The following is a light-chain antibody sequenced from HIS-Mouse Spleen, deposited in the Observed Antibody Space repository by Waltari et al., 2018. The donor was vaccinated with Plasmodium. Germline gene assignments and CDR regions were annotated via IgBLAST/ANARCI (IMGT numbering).Light chain of an antibody. V-gene: IGLV3-10*01. J-gene: IGLJ3*02. CDR2: EDS. CDR1: ALPKKY. CDR3: YSTDSSGNHRV. Sequence: SYELTQPPSVSVSPGQTARITCSGDALPKKYAYWYQQKSGQAPVLVIYEDSKRPSGSPERFSGSSSGTSATMTISGTQVEDEADYYCYSTDSSGNHRVFGGWTKLTVL.